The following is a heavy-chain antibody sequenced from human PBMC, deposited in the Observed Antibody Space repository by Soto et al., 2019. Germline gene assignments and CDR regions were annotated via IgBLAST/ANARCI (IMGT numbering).Heavy chain of an antibody. CDR1: GFTFSSYG. V-gene: IGHV3-33*08. CDR2: IWYDGSNK. CDR3: ARDLAKYSSAGRGGYYYGMDV. D-gene: IGHD6-19*01. J-gene: IGHJ6*02. Sequence: PGGSLRLSCAASGFTFSSYGMHWVRQAPGKGLEWVAVIWYDGSNKYYADSVKGRFTISRDNSKNTLYLQMNSLRAEDTAVYYCARDLAKYSSAGRGGYYYGMDVWGQGTTVTVSS.